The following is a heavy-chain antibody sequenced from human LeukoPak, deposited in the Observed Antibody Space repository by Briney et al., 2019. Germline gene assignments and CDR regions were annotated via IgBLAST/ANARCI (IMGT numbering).Heavy chain of an antibody. J-gene: IGHJ5*02. V-gene: IGHV3-66*01. Sequence: QPGGSLRLSCAASGFTVSSNYMSWVRQAPGEGLEWVSVIYSGGSTYYADSVKGRFTISRDNSKNTLYLQMNSLRAEDTAVYYCATTTKSGWFDPWGQGTLVTVSS. CDR3: ATTTKSGWFDP. CDR1: GFTVSSNY. CDR2: IYSGGST. D-gene: IGHD1-1*01.